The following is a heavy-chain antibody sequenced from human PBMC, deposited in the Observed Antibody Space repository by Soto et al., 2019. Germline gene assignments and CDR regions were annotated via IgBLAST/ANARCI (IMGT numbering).Heavy chain of an antibody. D-gene: IGHD2-2*01. V-gene: IGHV3-7*03. Sequence: SGGSLRLSCAASGFTFSDYWMSWVRQAPGKGPEWVANIKFDGSVKQYVDSVRGRFTISRDNSKNSLFLQMNSLAAADTAVYYCVKDGGYCSSSSCYAPRNHYFDSWGQGTLVTVSS. J-gene: IGHJ4*02. CDR1: GFTFSDYW. CDR2: IKFDGSVK. CDR3: VKDGGYCSSSSCYAPRNHYFDS.